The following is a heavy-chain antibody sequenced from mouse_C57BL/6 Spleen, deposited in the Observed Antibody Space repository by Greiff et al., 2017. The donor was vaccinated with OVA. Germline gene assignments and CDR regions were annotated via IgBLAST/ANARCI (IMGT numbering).Heavy chain of an antibody. Sequence: EVKLVESGPELVKPGASVKIPCKASGYTFTDYNMDWVKQSHGKSLEWIGDINPNNGGTIYNQKFKGKATLTVDKSSSTAYMELRSLTSEDTAVYYCARSAIYYYGSSYPLYAMDYWGQGTSVTVSS. CDR1: GYTFTDYN. CDR2: INPNNGGT. J-gene: IGHJ4*01. CDR3: ARSAIYYYGSSYPLYAMDY. V-gene: IGHV1-18*01. D-gene: IGHD1-1*01.